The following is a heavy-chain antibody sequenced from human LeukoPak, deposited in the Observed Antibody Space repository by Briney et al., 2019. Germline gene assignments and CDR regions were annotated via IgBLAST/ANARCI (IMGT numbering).Heavy chain of an antibody. CDR2: IYYSGST. D-gene: IGHD6-13*01. CDR1: GGSISSYY. J-gene: IGHJ4*02. CDR3: ARGVSSSWYYFDY. Sequence: SETLSLTCTVSGGSISSYYWSWIRQPPGKGLEWIGYIYYSGSTNYNPSLKSRVTISVDTSKNQFSLKLSSVTAADTAVYYCARGVSSSWYYFDYWGQGILVTVSS. V-gene: IGHV4-59*01.